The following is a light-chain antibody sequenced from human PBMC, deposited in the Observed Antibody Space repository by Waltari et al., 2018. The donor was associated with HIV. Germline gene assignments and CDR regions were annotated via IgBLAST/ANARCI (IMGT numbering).Light chain of an antibody. CDR3: ATWDISLSALV. CDR1: SNNVGNQG. Sequence: QAGLPQPPSVSKGMRQTATLTCTGNSNNVGNQGAAWLQQHQGHRPKLLSDRDNKRPAGISGSFSSSRSGNTASRTSTGVQPGDEAYYFCATWDISLSALVFGGGTTLTVL. CDR2: RDN. V-gene: IGLV10-54*04. J-gene: IGLJ2*01.